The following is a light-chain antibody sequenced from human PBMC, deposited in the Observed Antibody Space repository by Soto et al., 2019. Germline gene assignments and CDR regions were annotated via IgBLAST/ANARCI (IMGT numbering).Light chain of an antibody. V-gene: IGKV3-15*01. Sequence: EIVMTQTPATLSGSPGERATLSWGPSQSISSNLAWYQQKPGQAPRLLMFRTSSRATGFPARFSGSGSGTEFNLTISSLQSEDFGVYYCQQYNNWPRATFGGGTKVDIK. CDR1: QSISSN. CDR2: RTS. J-gene: IGKJ4*01. CDR3: QQYNNWPRAT.